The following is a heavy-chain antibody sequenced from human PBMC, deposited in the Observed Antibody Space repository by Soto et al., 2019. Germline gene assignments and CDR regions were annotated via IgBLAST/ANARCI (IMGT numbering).Heavy chain of an antibody. CDR1: GGSISSSSYY. J-gene: IGHJ4*02. CDR2: IYYSGST. CDR3: ARQMGENRAYYDDSRGGHDY. V-gene: IGHV4-39*01. Sequence: SETLSLTCTVSGGSISSSSYYWGWIRQPPGKGLEWIGSIYYSGSTYYNPSLKSRVTISVDTSKNQFSLKLSSVTAADTAVYYCARQMGENRAYYDDSRGGHDYWGQRTLVTGSS. D-gene: IGHD3-22*01.